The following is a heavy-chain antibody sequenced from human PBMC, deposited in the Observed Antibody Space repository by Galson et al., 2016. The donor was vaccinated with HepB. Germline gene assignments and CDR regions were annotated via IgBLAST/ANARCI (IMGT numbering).Heavy chain of an antibody. CDR3: ARPILSRRYAFDI. CDR1: GGSISSSSYY. Sequence: SETLSLTCTVSGGSISSSSYYWGWIRQPPGKGLEWIGYIFYTGSPYYNPSLKSRVTISVDTSKNQFSLKLNSVTAADTAGYYCARPILSRRYAFDIWGQGTMVIVSS. J-gene: IGHJ3*02. V-gene: IGHV4-39*01. CDR2: IFYTGSP. D-gene: IGHD2-15*01.